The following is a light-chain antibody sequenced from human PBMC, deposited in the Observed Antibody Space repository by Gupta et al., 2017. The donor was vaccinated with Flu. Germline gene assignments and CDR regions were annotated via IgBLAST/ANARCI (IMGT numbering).Light chain of an antibody. CDR2: AAS. V-gene: IGKV1-8*01. J-gene: IGKJ2*01. CDR3: QQYYSYPYT. Sequence: IRMTQSLSPFSPSTGDRVTITCPASQGISSYLTWYQQKPGKAPKLLIYAASTLQSGVPSRFSGSGSGTDFTLTISSLQSEDSATYYCQQYYSYPYTFGQGTKLEIK. CDR1: QGISSY.